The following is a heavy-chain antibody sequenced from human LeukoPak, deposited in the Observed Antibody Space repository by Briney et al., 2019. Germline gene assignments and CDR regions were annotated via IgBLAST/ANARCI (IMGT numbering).Heavy chain of an antibody. D-gene: IGHD6-19*01. CDR1: GFTFSSYS. CDR3: XRGIAVAGTTLDY. J-gene: IGHJ4*02. Sequence: GGSLRLSCAASGFTFSSYSMNWVRQAPGKGLEWVSSISSSSSYIYYADSVKGRFTISRDNAKNSLYLQMNSLRAEDTAVYYCXRGIAVAGTTLDYWGQGTLVTVSS. CDR2: ISSSSSYI. V-gene: IGHV3-21*01.